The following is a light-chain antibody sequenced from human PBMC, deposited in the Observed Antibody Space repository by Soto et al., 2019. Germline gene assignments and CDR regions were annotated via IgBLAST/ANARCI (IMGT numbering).Light chain of an antibody. CDR2: GNS. CDR3: QPYDSSLSGYV. Sequence: QSVLTQPPSVSGAPGQRGTISCTGSSSNIGAGYDVHWYQQLPGTAPKLLIYGNSNRPSGVPDRFSGSKSGTSASLAITGLQAEDEADYYCQPYDSSLSGYVFGTGTKVTVL. J-gene: IGLJ1*01. CDR1: SSNIGAGYD. V-gene: IGLV1-40*01.